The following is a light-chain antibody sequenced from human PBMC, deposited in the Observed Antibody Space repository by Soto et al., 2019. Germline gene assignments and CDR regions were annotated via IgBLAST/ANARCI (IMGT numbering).Light chain of an antibody. CDR1: QSVSSY. Sequence: PGERATLSCRASQSVSSYLAWYQQKPGQAPRLLIYDASNRATGIPARFSGSGSGTDFTLTISSLEPEDCAVYYCQQRSNWPTFGQGTRLEI. CDR3: QQRSNWPT. CDR2: DAS. J-gene: IGKJ5*01. V-gene: IGKV3-11*01.